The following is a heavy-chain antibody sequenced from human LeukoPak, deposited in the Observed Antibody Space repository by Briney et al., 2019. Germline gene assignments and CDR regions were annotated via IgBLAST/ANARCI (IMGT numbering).Heavy chain of an antibody. CDR3: ARGRTSVVVVAATDRDFDL. CDR1: GYTFTSYY. D-gene: IGHD2-15*01. V-gene: IGHV1-46*01. Sequence: ASVKVSCKASGYTFTSYYMHWVRQAPGQGLEWMGIINPSGGSTSYAQKFQGRVTMTRDTSTSTVYMELSGLRSEDTAVYYCARGRTSVVVVAATDRDFDLWGRGTLVTVSS. CDR2: INPSGGST. J-gene: IGHJ2*01.